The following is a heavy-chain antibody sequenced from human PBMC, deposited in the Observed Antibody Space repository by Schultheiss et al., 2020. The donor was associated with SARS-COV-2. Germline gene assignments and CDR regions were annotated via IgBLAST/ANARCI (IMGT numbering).Heavy chain of an antibody. D-gene: IGHD4-17*01. CDR2: IDPSDSYT. J-gene: IGHJ5*02. Sequence: GGSLRLSCKGSGYSFTSYWISWVRQMPGKGLEWMGRIDPSDSYTNYSPSFQGHVTISADKSISTAYLQWSSLKASDTAMYYCARSEAYGDYVVASGWFDPWGQGTLVTVSS. CDR3: ARSEAYGDYVVASGWFDP. CDR1: GYSFTSYW. V-gene: IGHV5-10-1*01.